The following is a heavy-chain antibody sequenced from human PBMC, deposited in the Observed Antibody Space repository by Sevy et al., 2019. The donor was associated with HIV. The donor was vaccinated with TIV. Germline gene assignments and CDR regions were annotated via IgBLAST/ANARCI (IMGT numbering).Heavy chain of an antibody. Sequence: GGSLRLSCAASGFTFSSYAMHWVRQAPGKGLEWVAVISYDGSNKYYGDSVKGRFSISRDSSKNTLYLQMNSLGAGDTAVYYCAGDRLAAAGHSYYYYYYMDVWGKGTTVTVSS. V-gene: IGHV3-30-3*01. CDR3: AGDRLAAAGHSYYYYYYMDV. CDR2: ISYDGSNK. J-gene: IGHJ6*03. CDR1: GFTFSSYA. D-gene: IGHD6-13*01.